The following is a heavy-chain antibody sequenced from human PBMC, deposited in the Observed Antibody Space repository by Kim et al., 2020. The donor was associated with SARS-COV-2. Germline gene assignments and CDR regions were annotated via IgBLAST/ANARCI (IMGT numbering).Heavy chain of an antibody. CDR2: IDPSDSYT. V-gene: IGHV5-10-1*01. Sequence: GESLKISCKGSGYSFTSYWISWVRQMPGKGLEWMGRIDPSDSYTNYSPSFQGHVTISADKSISTAYLQWSSLKASDTAMYYCAINPKRAYYDSSGYHYPLPFDYWGQGTLVTVSS. CDR3: AINPKRAYYDSSGYHYPLPFDY. CDR1: GYSFTSYW. D-gene: IGHD3-22*01. J-gene: IGHJ4*02.